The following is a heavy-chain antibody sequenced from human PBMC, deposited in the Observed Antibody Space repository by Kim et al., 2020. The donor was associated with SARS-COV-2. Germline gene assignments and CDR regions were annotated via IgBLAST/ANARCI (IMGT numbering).Heavy chain of an antibody. Sequence: GGSLRLSCAASGFTFSSYWMHWVRQAPGKGLVWVSRINSDGSSTSYADSVKGRFTISRDNTKNTLYLQMNSLRAEDTAVYYCARVLLGTYFDYWGQGTLVTVSS. D-gene: IGHD7-27*01. CDR1: GFTFSSYW. V-gene: IGHV3-74*01. CDR3: ARVLLGTYFDY. J-gene: IGHJ4*02. CDR2: INSDGSST.